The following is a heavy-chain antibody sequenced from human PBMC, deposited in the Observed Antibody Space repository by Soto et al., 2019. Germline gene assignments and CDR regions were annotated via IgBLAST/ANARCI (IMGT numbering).Heavy chain of an antibody. Sequence: PSETLSLTCTVSGGSISSGGYYWSWIRQHPGKGLEWIGYIYYSGSTYYNPSLKSRVTISVDTSKNQFSLKLSSVTAADTAVYYCARGGYYFYCGMDVWGQGTTVTVSS. V-gene: IGHV4-31*03. J-gene: IGHJ6*02. CDR1: GGSISSGGYY. CDR2: IYYSGST. CDR3: ARGGYYFYCGMDV.